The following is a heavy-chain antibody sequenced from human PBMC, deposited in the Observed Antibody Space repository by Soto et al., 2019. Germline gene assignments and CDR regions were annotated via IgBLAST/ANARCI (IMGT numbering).Heavy chain of an antibody. CDR2: IKEDGNEK. J-gene: IGHJ6*03. Sequence: EVQLVESGGGLVQPGESLKLSCAASGITFSNSWMGWVRQAPGKGLEWVANIKEDGNEKHYVDSVKGRFTIYRDNAQKTLYQQMTSLRSEDAAVYFCARYYRAGLYYMDVWGKGTTVTVSS. CDR1: GITFSNSW. V-gene: IGHV3-7*01. CDR3: ARYYRAGLYYMDV. D-gene: IGHD4-4*01.